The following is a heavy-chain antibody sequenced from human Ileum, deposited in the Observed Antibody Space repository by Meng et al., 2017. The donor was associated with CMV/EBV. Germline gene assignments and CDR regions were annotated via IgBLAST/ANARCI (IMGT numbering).Heavy chain of an antibody. CDR1: GASISSGDYY. CDR2: IYYTGAT. CDR3: ARAKQAAENFDS. V-gene: IGHV4-30-4*08. Sequence: VRLPESGPGLVKHSATLSLPCTVSGASISSGDYYWTWIRQPPGKGLEWIGYIYYTGATYYRPSLESRIVISSDTSKNHFSLTLTSVTAADTAVYFCARAKQAAENFDSWGQGTLVTVSS. J-gene: IGHJ4*02. D-gene: IGHD6-13*01.